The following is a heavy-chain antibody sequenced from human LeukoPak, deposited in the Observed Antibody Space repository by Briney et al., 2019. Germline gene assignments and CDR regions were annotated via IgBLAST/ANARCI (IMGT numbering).Heavy chain of an antibody. V-gene: IGHV3-7*03. CDR2: IKQDGGEI. CDR3: ARDVWRRAFYYAMDV. Sequence: GGSLRLSCAASGFAFSSYWMTWVRQAPGKGLEWVANIKQDGGEISYVDSVKGRFTISRDNAKNTLYLEMNSLRTDDTALYFCARDVWRRAFYYAMDVWGLGTTVAVSS. CDR1: GFAFSSYW. J-gene: IGHJ6*02. D-gene: IGHD2-21*01.